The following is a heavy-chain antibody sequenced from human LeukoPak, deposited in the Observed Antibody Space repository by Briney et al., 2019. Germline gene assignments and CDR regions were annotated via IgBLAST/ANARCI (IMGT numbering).Heavy chain of an antibody. CDR2: IYYSGST. CDR1: GGSISSYY. J-gene: IGHJ4*02. Sequence: PSETLSLTCTVSGGSISSYYWSWIRQPPGKGLEWIGYIYYSGSTNYNPSLKSRVTISVDTSKNQFSLKLSSVTAADTAVYYCARGRSSSLAFAWDYWGQGTLVTVSS. CDR3: ARGRSSSLAFAWDY. V-gene: IGHV4-59*01. D-gene: IGHD6-6*01.